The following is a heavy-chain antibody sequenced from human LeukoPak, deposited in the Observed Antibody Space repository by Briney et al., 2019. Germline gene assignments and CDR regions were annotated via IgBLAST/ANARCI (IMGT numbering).Heavy chain of an antibody. V-gene: IGHV3-23*01. J-gene: IGHJ4*02. Sequence: GGSLRLSCAVSGITLSNYDMSWVRQAPGKGLEWVAGISGSGGGTHYADSVKGRFTISRDNPKNTLYLQMNNLRAGDTAVYFCAKRGVVIRVILVGFHKEAYYFDSWGQGALVTVSS. D-gene: IGHD3-22*01. CDR2: ISGSGGGT. CDR1: GITLSNYD. CDR3: AKRGVVIRVILVGFHKEAYYFDS.